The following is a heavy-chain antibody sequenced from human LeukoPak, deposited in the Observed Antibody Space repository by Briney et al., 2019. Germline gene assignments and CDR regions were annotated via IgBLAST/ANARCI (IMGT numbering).Heavy chain of an antibody. CDR1: GFTFSGYG. CDR3: AKASIAARLMDY. Sequence: GGSLRLSCAASGFTFSGYGMHWVRQAPGKGLEWVAFIRYDGSNKYYADSVKGRFTISRDNSKNTLYLQMNSLRAEDTAVYYCAKASIAARLMDYWGQGTLVTVSS. CDR2: IRYDGSNK. V-gene: IGHV3-30*02. J-gene: IGHJ4*02. D-gene: IGHD6-6*01.